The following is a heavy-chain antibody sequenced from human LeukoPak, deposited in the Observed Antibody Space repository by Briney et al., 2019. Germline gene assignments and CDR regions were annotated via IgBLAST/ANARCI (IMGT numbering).Heavy chain of an antibody. CDR3: ARGVVVVQNWFDP. V-gene: IGHV4-30-4*01. CDR1: GGSISSGDYY. Sequence: SQTLSLTCTVSGGSISSGDYYLSWIRQPPGKGLEWIGYIYYSGSTYYNPSLKSRVTISVDTSKNQFSLKLSSVTAADTAVYYCARGVVVVQNWFDPWGQGTLVTVSS. J-gene: IGHJ5*02. CDR2: IYYSGST. D-gene: IGHD3-22*01.